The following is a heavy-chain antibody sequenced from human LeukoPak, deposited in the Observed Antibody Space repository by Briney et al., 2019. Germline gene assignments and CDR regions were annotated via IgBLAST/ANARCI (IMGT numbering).Heavy chain of an antibody. D-gene: IGHD3-10*01. V-gene: IGHV4-59*01. CDR1: GVSISSYY. CDR2: IYYSGST. CDR3: VMVRRNYGMDV. Sequence: PSETLSFTCTVSGVSISSYYWSWLRQPPGKGLEWLGYIYYSGSTNYNPSLKSRVTISVDTSKNQFSLKLSSVTAADTAVYYCVMVRRNYGMDVWGKGTTVTVSS. J-gene: IGHJ6*04.